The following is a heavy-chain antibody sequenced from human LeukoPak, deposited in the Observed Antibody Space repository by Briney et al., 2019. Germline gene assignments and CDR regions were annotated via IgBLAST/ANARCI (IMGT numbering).Heavy chain of an antibody. CDR2: INAGNGNT. V-gene: IGHV1-3*01. D-gene: IGHD6-13*01. CDR1: GYTFTSYA. J-gene: IGHJ4*02. Sequence: ASVKVSCKASGYTFTSYAMHWVRQAPGQRLEWMGWINAGNGNTKYSQKFQGRVTITRDTSASTAYMELSSLRSEDTAVYYCAGGRPYSSSWPHFDYWGQGTLVTVSS. CDR3: AGGRPYSSSWPHFDY.